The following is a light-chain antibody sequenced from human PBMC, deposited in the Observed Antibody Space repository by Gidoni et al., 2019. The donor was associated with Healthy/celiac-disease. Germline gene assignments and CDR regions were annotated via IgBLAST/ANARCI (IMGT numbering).Light chain of an antibody. Sequence: DIVLTQPPDSIAGSLGERATTNCKSSQSVLYSSNNKKYLAWYQQKPGQPPKLLIYWASTRESGVPDRFSGSGSGTEFTLTISSLQAEDVAVYYCQQYYSTPRWTFGQGTKVEIK. CDR1: QSVLYSSNNKKY. CDR3: QQYYSTPRWT. V-gene: IGKV4-1*01. CDR2: WAS. J-gene: IGKJ1*01.